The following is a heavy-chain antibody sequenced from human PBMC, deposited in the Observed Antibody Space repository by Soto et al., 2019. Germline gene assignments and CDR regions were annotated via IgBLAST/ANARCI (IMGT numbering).Heavy chain of an antibody. V-gene: IGHV1-18*01. CDR3: ARPRGYSYGFDY. CDR1: GYTFTSYG. CDR2: TGAYNGNT. J-gene: IGHJ4*02. D-gene: IGHD5-18*01. Sequence: QVQLVQSGAEVKKPGASVKVSCKASGYTFTSYGISWVRQAPGKGLEWMGWTGAYNGNTNYAQKLQGRVTMTTATATGTAYMELRSLRSDDTAVYYCARPRGYSYGFDYWGQGPVVTVSS.